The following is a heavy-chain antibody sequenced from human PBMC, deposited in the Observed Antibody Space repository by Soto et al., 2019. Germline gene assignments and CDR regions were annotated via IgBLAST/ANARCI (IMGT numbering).Heavy chain of an antibody. CDR3: ARGGHVVVVTAALDY. Sequence: QVQLMQSGAEVKKPGASVKVSCKASGDTFTEYYIHWVRQAPGQGLEWMGTVNPSGGHTTYAQHFVGRVAMTRDTDTSTLYMELTSLTSEDTAVYYCARGGHVVVVTAALDYWGQGTLVTVSS. J-gene: IGHJ4*02. CDR1: GDTFTEYY. D-gene: IGHD2-21*02. CDR2: VNPSGGHT. V-gene: IGHV1-46*01.